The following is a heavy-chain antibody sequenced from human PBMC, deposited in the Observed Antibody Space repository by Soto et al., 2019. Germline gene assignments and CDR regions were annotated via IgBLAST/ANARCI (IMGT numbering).Heavy chain of an antibody. CDR2: IIPLFGTT. V-gene: IGHV1-69*12. D-gene: IGHD1-26*01. J-gene: IGHJ4*02. Sequence: QVQLVQSGAEVRKPGSSVKVSCEASGGTFSSYALNWMRQAPGQGLEWMGGIIPLFGTTTYAEKFQGRVTITADESTRTAFLELSSLTSEDTAMYYCARDGGGANFDYWGQGTLVTVSS. CDR3: ARDGGGANFDY. CDR1: GGTFSSYA.